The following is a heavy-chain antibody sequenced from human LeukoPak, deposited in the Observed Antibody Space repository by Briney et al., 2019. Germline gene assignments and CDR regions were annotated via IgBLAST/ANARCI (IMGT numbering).Heavy chain of an antibody. J-gene: IGHJ4*02. CDR3: ARAYSYGGTNFDY. Sequence: GGSLRLSCAASGLTFSSYAMHWVRQAPGKGLEWVAVISYDGSNKYYADSVKGRFTISRDNSKNTLYLQMNSLRAEDTAVYYCARAYSYGGTNFDYWGQGTLVTVSS. CDR1: GLTFSSYA. D-gene: IGHD5-18*01. CDR2: ISYDGSNK. V-gene: IGHV3-30-3*01.